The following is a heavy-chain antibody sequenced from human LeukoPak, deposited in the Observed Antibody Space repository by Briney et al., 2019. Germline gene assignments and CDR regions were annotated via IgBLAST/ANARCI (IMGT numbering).Heavy chain of an antibody. J-gene: IGHJ6*02. CDR1: GFTFSSYA. CDR2: ISFDGSKT. D-gene: IGHD6-6*01. Sequence: PGRSLRLSCAASGFTFSSYAMHWVRQAPGKGLEWVAVISFDGSKTYYADSMKGRCTISRDNSKNTLYVQMNSLRAEDTAAYYCARDRQPYYHYHGMDVWGQGTTVTLT. CDR3: ARDRQPYYHYHGMDV. V-gene: IGHV3-30-3*01.